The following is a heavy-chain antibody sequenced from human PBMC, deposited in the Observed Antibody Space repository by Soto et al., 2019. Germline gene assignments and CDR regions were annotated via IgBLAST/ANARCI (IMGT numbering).Heavy chain of an antibody. CDR3: ARDQRYCSGGSCYSAYYYYYGMDV. V-gene: IGHV1-3*01. D-gene: IGHD2-15*01. Sequence: QVQLVQSGAEVQKPGASVKVSCKASGYTFTSYAMHWVRQAPGQRLEWMGWINAGNGNTKYSQKFQGRVTITRDTSASTAYMELSSLRSEDTAVYYCARDQRYCSGGSCYSAYYYYYGMDVWGQGTTVTVSS. CDR1: GYTFTSYA. CDR2: INAGNGNT. J-gene: IGHJ6*02.